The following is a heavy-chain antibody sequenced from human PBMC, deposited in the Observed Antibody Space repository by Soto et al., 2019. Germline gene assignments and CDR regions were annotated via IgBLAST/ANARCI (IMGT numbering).Heavy chain of an antibody. V-gene: IGHV4-59*01. CDR1: GGSISSYY. J-gene: IGHJ4*02. CDR3: TDMRGQWLPRD. D-gene: IGHD6-19*01. Sequence: ASETLSLTCTVSGGSISSYYWSWIRQPPGKGLEWIGYIYYSGSTNYNPSLKGRVTMSVDTSKNQFSMRLSSVTAADTAVYYCTDMRGQWLPRDWGRGIMVTVSS. CDR2: IYYSGST.